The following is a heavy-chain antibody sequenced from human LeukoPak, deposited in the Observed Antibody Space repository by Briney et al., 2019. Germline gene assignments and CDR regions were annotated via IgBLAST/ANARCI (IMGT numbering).Heavy chain of an antibody. D-gene: IGHD4-17*01. V-gene: IGHV3-74*01. CDR1: GFTFSTYW. CDR3: ARASPVNGDYVDIGS. CDR2: ISSDGHSA. J-gene: IGHJ4*02. Sequence: GGSLRLSCAASGFTFSTYWMHWVRQAPGKGLVWVSRISSDGHSASYADSVKGRFTISRDNAKNTLYLQMNSLRDEDTAVYYCARASPVNGDYVDIGSWGQGTLVTVSS.